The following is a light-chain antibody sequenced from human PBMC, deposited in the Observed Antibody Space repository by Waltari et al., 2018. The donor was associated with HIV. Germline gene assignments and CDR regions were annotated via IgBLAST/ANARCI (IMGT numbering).Light chain of an antibody. CDR2: DAS. Sequence: EIVMTQSPATLPVSPGERATLSCRASQSVSTNLAWYHQRPGQAPRLLIYDASTRATGIPGRLSGSGSGTEFTLTISSLQSEDFAVYYCQQYHNWPYTFGQGTKLEIK. V-gene: IGKV3-15*01. CDR3: QQYHNWPYT. CDR1: QSVSTN. J-gene: IGKJ2*01.